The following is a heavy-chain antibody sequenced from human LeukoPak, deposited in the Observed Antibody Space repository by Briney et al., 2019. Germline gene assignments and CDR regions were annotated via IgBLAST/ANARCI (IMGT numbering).Heavy chain of an antibody. D-gene: IGHD3-22*01. CDR3: ARVGGPSYYYDSSGESDWFDP. Sequence: GSLRLSCTASGFTFGDYAMSWLRQPPGKGLEWIGEINHSGSTKYNTSLKSRVTKSVDTSKNQFSLKLSSVTAADTAVYYCARVGGPSYYYDSSGESDWFDPWGQGTLVTVSS. CDR1: GFTFGDYA. CDR2: INHSGST. J-gene: IGHJ5*02. V-gene: IGHV4-34*01.